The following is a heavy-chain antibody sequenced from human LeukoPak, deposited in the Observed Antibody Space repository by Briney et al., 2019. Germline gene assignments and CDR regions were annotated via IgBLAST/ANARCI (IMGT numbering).Heavy chain of an antibody. J-gene: IGHJ4*02. CDR2: IYSGGTT. V-gene: IGHV3-53*04. CDR3: ARVDTVMAYYFDL. D-gene: IGHD5-18*01. Sequence: PGGSLRLSCADSGFTFSSYAMTWVRQAPGKGLEWVSTIYSGGTTYYADSVMGRFTISRHNSRNTLYLQMNSLRAEDTAVYYCARVDTVMAYYFDLWGQGTLVTVSS. CDR1: GFTFSSYA.